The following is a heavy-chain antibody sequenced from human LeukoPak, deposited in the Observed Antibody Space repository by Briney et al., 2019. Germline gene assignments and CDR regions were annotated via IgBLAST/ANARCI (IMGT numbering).Heavy chain of an antibody. CDR2: IYYSGST. D-gene: IGHD3-3*01. Sequence: KSSETLSLTCTVSGGSISSGDYYWSWLRQPPGKGLEWLGYIYYSGSTYYNPSLKSRVTISVDTSKNQFSLKLSSVTAADTAVYYCARNYDFWSLDYYGMDVWGQGTTVTVSS. CDR1: GGSISSGDYY. J-gene: IGHJ6*02. CDR3: ARNYDFWSLDYYGMDV. V-gene: IGHV4-30-4*01.